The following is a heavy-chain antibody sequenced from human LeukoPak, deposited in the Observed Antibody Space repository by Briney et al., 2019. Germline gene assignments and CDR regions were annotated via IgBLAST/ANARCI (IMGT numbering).Heavy chain of an antibody. V-gene: IGHV4-39*01. CDR1: GASVSGSPYY. CDR3: AKSGGYGLIDY. Sequence: PSETLSLTCTVSGASVSGSPYYWSWIRQPPGKGLEWIGSIYSSGSTYYNASLQSRVTISIETSKNQISLRLNSVTAAVTAIYYCAKSGGYGLIDYWGQGTLVTVS. J-gene: IGHJ4*02. CDR2: IYSSGST. D-gene: IGHD1-26*01.